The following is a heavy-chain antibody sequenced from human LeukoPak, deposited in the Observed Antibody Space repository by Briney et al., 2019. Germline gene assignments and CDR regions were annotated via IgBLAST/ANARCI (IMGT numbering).Heavy chain of an antibody. V-gene: IGHV1-3*01. CDR1: GYTFTSYA. CDR3: AREGPDYYFDY. Sequence: ASVKVSCTASGYTFTSYAMHWVRQAPGQRLEWMGWINAGNGNTKYSQKFQGRVTITRDTSASTAYMELSSPRSEDTAVYYCAREGPDYYFDYWGQGTLVTVSS. J-gene: IGHJ4*02. CDR2: INAGNGNT.